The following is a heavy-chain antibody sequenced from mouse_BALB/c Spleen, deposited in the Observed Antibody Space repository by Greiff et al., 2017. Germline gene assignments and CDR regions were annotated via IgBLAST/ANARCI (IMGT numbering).Heavy chain of an antibody. V-gene: IGHV14-3*02. J-gene: IGHJ4*01. CDR2: IDPANGNT. CDR3: ARGIYYGYAMDY. Sequence: EVQLVESGAELVKPGASVKLSCTASGFNIKDTYMHWVKQRPEQGLEWIGRIDPANGNTKYDPKFQGKATITADTSSNTAYLQLSSLTSEDTAVYYCARGIYYGYAMDYWGQGTSVTVSS. CDR1: GFNIKDTY. D-gene: IGHD2-1*01.